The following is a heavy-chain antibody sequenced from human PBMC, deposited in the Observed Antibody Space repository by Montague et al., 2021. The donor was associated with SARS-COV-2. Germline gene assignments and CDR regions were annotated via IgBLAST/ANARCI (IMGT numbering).Heavy chain of an antibody. Sequence: SETLSLTCTVSGGSISSSDSYWGWIRQPPGKGLEWIGNIYYSGTTYYNPSLKSRVTVSVDTSKNQFSLKLCSVTAADTAVYYCARARSVTTFFLGVRVAMDVWGQGTTVTVSS. CDR2: IYYSGTT. CDR1: GGSISSSDSY. J-gene: IGHJ6*02. CDR3: ARARSVTTFFLGVRVAMDV. D-gene: IGHD4-11*01. V-gene: IGHV4-39*07.